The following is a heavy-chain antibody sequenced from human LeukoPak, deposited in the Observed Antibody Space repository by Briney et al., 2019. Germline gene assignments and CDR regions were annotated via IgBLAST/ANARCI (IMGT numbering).Heavy chain of an antibody. Sequence: PSETLSLTCSVSGGSISTYSWNWIRQSPGKELEWIGNIFYGGTTNYNPSLKSRVNISVDTSENQFSLKLKSVTAADTAVYYCARSYDFWTGYYDFWGLGALVTVSS. CDR1: GGSISTYS. J-gene: IGHJ4*02. CDR2: IFYGGTT. V-gene: IGHV4-59*01. CDR3: ARSYDFWTGYYDF. D-gene: IGHD3-3*01.